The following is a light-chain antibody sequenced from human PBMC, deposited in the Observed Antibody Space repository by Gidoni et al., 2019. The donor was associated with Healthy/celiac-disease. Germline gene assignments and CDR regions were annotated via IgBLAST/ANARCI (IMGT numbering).Light chain of an antibody. J-gene: IGKJ4*01. CDR2: GAS. CDR3: QQYGSSLLT. V-gene: IGKV3-20*01. CDR1: QSVSSSY. Sequence: EMVLTQSPGTLSLSPVERATLSCRASQSVSSSYLAWYQQKPGQAPRLLIYGASSRATGIPDRFSGSGSGTDFTLTISRLEPEDFAVYYCQQYGSSLLTFGGGTKVEIK.